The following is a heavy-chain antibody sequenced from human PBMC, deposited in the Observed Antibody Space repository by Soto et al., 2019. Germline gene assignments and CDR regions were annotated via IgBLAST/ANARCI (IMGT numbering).Heavy chain of an antibody. V-gene: IGHV4-31*03. Sequence: SETLSLTCTVSGGSISSGGYYWSWIRQRPGKGLEWIGYIYYSGSTYYNPSLKSRVTISVDTSKNQFSLKLSSVTAADTAVYYCARDNPQYDSSGYPPRSFDYWGQGTLVTVSS. CDR2: IYYSGST. J-gene: IGHJ4*02. CDR1: GGSISSGGYY. CDR3: ARDNPQYDSSGYPPRSFDY. D-gene: IGHD3-22*01.